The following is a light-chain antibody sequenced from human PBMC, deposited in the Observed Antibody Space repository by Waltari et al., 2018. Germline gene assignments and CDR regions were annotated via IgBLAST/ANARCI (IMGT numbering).Light chain of an antibody. CDR1: HYISAD. CDR3: QQRNDWPVT. J-gene: IGKJ5*01. Sequence: EIVLTQSPATVSFFPGERATLSCRASHYISADLAWYQQKPGQAPRLLVYDSYNRATGVPARFSGRGSGTDFTLTITSLDPEDSAVYYCQQRNDWPVTFGQGTRVEIK. CDR2: DSY. V-gene: IGKV3-11*01.